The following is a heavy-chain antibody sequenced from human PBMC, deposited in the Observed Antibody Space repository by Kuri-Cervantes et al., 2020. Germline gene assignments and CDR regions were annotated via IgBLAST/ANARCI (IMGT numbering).Heavy chain of an antibody. CDR2: ISSSSSYI. Sequence: LSLTCAASGFTFSSYSMNWVRQAPGKGLEWVSSISSSSSYIYYADSVKGRFTISRDNAKNSLYLQMNNLGAEDTALYYCARDLRGSSCFWGQGALVTVSS. CDR3: ARDLRGSSCF. V-gene: IGHV3-21*01. J-gene: IGHJ4*02. CDR1: GFTFSSYS. D-gene: IGHD6-13*01.